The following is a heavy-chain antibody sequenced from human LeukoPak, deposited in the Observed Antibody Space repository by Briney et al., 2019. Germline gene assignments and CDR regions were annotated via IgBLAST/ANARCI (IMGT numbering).Heavy chain of an antibody. CDR1: GYTFTSYD. J-gene: IGHJ4*02. CDR3: ARVEVNCDRLLFDY. V-gene: IGHV1-8*01. D-gene: IGHD1-1*01. CDR2: MNPNSGNT. Sequence: GASVKVSCTASGYTFTSYDINWVRQATRQGLEWMGWMNPNSGNTGYAQKFQGRVTMTRNTSISTAYMELSSLRSEDTAVYYCARVEVNCDRLLFDYWGPGTLVTASS.